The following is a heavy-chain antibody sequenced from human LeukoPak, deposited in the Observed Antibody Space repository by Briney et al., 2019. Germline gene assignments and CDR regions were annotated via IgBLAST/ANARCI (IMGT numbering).Heavy chain of an antibody. D-gene: IGHD3-22*01. CDR2: IIPIFGTA. V-gene: IGHV1-69*01. Sequence: GSSVKVSCKASGGTFSSYAISWVRQAPGQGLEWMGGIIPIFGTANYAQKFQGRVTITADESTSTAYMELSSLRSEDTAVYYCARFHYYGSSGPVDYWGQGTLVTVSS. CDR3: ARFHYYGSSGPVDY. J-gene: IGHJ4*02. CDR1: GGTFSSYA.